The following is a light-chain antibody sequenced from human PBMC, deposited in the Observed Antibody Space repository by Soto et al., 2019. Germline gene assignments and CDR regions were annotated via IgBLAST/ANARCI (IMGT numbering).Light chain of an antibody. CDR2: KIS. CDR3: RQGTHWPYT. CDR1: QSLVFSDGNPF. J-gene: IGKJ2*01. V-gene: IGKV2-30*01. Sequence: DAVMTQSPVSLPVTLGQPAAISCRSSQSLVFSDGNPFLNWFQQRPGQSPRRLIYKISNRDSGVTASFSGSGSGTDVTLKISRVEAEDVGIYYCRQGTHWPYTFGQGTKLEI.